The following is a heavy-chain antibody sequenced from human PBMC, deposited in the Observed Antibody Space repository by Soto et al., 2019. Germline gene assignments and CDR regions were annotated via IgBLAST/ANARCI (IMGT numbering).Heavy chain of an antibody. CDR3: AKVGTIFGVVTDNDY. J-gene: IGHJ4*02. Sequence: GGSLRLSCAASGFTFSSYAMSWVRQAPGKGLEWVSAISGSGGSTYYADSVKGRFTISRDNSKNTLYLQMNSLRAEDTAVYYCAKVGTIFGVVTDNDYWGQGXLVTVSS. CDR1: GFTFSSYA. D-gene: IGHD3-3*01. V-gene: IGHV3-23*01. CDR2: ISGSGGST.